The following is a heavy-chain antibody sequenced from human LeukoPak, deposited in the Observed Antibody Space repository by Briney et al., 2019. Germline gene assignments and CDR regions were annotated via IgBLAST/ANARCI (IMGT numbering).Heavy chain of an antibody. J-gene: IGHJ6*03. CDR3: ATGGAVAGYYYYYMDV. Sequence: ASVKVSCKASGYTFTDYYIHWVRQAPGQGLEWMGWINPKSGGTNYAQKFQGRVTMTRDTSISTAYMELSRLRSDDTAVYYCATGGAVAGYYYYYMDVWGKGTTVTVSS. CDR2: INPKSGGT. V-gene: IGHV1-2*02. CDR1: GYTFTDYY. D-gene: IGHD6-19*01.